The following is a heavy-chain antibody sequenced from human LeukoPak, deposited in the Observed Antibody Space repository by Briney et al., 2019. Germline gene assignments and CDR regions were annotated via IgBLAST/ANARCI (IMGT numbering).Heavy chain of an antibody. CDR1: GFTFSSYG. CDR2: ISGSGGST. Sequence: GGSLRLSCAASGFTFSSYGMSWVRQAPGKGLEWVSAISGSGGSTYYADSVKGRFTISRDNSKNTLYLQMNSLRAEDTAVYYCAKRQLVPELVDYWGQGTLVTVSS. V-gene: IGHV3-23*01. CDR3: AKRQLVPELVDY. D-gene: IGHD6-13*01. J-gene: IGHJ4*02.